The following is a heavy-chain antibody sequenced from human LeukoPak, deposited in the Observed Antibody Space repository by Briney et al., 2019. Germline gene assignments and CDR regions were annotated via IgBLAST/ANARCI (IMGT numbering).Heavy chain of an antibody. CDR2: IYTSGST. CDR3: ARSDGYNFQS. Sequence: KPSQTLSLTCTVSGGSISSGSYYWSWIRQPPGKGLEWIGRIYTSGSTNYNPSLKSRVTISVDTSKNQFSLKLSSVAAADTAVYYCARSDGYNFQSWGQGTLVTVSS. D-gene: IGHD5-24*01. CDR1: GGSISSGSYY. V-gene: IGHV4-61*02. J-gene: IGHJ4*02.